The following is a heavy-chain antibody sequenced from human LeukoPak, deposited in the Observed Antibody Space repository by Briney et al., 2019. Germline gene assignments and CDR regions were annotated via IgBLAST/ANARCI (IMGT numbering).Heavy chain of an antibody. CDR1: GGSISSYY. CDR2: IYYSGST. D-gene: IGHD6-19*01. J-gene: IGHJ5*02. Sequence: PSETVSLTCTVSGGSISSYYWSWIRQPPGKGLEWIGYIYYSGSTNYNPSLKSRVTISVDTSKNQFSLKLSSVTAADTAVYYCARDSPGAVAGGGPGWFDPWGQGTLVTVSS. CDR3: ARDSPGAVAGGGPGWFDP. V-gene: IGHV4-59*01.